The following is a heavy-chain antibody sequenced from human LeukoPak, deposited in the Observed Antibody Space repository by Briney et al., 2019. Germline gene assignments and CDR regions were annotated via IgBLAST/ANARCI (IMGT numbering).Heavy chain of an antibody. CDR2: IYPGDSDT. Sequence: GEPLKISCKGSGYSFTSYWIGWVRQMPGKGLEWMGIIYPGDSDTRYSPSFQGQVTFPADKSISTACLQWGSLKASDTAMYYCARQEERIGGKSVRRYFDYWGQGTLVTVSS. J-gene: IGHJ4*02. D-gene: IGHD4-23*01. CDR1: GYSFTSYW. CDR3: ARQEERIGGKSVRRYFDY. V-gene: IGHV5-51*01.